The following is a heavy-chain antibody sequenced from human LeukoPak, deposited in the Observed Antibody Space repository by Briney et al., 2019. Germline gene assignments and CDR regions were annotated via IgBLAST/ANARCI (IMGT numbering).Heavy chain of an antibody. J-gene: IGHJ4*02. V-gene: IGHV4-39*01. CDR3: PRLAGYYYDSSSYPKLSSLIDY. CDR1: GGSISSNNYF. CDR2: IYYSGST. Sequence: SETLSLTCTVSGGSISSNNYFWGSIRQPPGKGLDWIGSIYYSGSTSYNPSLKSRVTMSVDTSKNQFSLKLSSVTAADTAVYYCPRLAGYYYDSSSYPKLSSLIDYWGQGTLVTVSS. D-gene: IGHD3-22*01.